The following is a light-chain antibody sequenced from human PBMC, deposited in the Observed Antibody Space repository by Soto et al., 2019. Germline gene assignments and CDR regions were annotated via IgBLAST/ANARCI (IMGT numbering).Light chain of an antibody. CDR2: EVT. CDR1: SSDVGGYNY. J-gene: IGLJ1*01. Sequence: QSALTQPPSASGSPGQSVTISCTGTSSDVGGYNYVSWYQQHPGKAPKLLIYEVTNRPSGVPDRFSGSKSGNTASLTVSGLQADDEAEYYCCSNAGSHYYVFGTGTKLTVL. V-gene: IGLV2-8*01. CDR3: CSNAGSHYYV.